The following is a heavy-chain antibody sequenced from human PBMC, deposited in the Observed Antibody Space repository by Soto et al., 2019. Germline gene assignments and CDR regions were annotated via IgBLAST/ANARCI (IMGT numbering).Heavy chain of an antibody. CDR3: ARASTIAVAGK. J-gene: IGHJ4*02. V-gene: IGHV1-69*02. D-gene: IGHD6-19*01. Sequence: QVQLVQSGAEVKKPGSSVKVSCKASGGTFSSYTISWVRQAPGQGLEWMGRIIPILGIVNYAQKFQGRVTITADKYTSTAYMELSSLRYEDTAVYYCARASTIAVAGKWGQGTLVTVSS. CDR2: IIPILGIV. CDR1: GGTFSSYT.